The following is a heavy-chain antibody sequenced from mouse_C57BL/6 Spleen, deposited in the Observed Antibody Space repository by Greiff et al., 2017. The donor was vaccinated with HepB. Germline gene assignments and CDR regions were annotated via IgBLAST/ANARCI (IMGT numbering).Heavy chain of an antibody. Sequence: EVQGVESGGGLVKPGGSLKLSCAASGFTFSSYAMSWVRQTPEKRLEWVATISDGGSYTYYPDNVKGRFTISRDNAKNNLYLQMSHLKSEDTAMYYCAREGVLGGFAYWGQGTLVTVSA. J-gene: IGHJ3*01. CDR1: GFTFSSYA. D-gene: IGHD4-1*01. V-gene: IGHV5-4*01. CDR3: AREGVLGGFAY. CDR2: ISDGGSYT.